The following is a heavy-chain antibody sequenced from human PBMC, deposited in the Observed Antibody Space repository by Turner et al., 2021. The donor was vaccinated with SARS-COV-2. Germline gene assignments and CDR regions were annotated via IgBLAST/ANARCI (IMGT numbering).Heavy chain of an antibody. Sequence: QVQLQESGPGLVKPSQTLSLTCTVSGGSISSGGYYWSWIRQHPGKGLEWIRYIYYSGSTYYNPSLKSRVTISVDTSKNQFSLKLSSVTAADTAVYYCARYLYYYGSGSSHSFDYWGQGTLVTVSS. CDR1: GGSISSGGYY. CDR3: ARYLYYYGSGSSHSFDY. J-gene: IGHJ4*02. D-gene: IGHD3-10*01. CDR2: IYYSGST. V-gene: IGHV4-31*03.